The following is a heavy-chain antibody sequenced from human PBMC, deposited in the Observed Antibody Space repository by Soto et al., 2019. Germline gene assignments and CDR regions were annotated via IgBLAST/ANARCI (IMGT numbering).Heavy chain of an antibody. CDR2: ISSSSSYI. CDR3: ARDHCGGDCYYYYYGMDV. D-gene: IGHD2-21*02. CDR1: GFTFSSYS. V-gene: IGHV3-21*01. J-gene: IGHJ6*02. Sequence: GGSLRLSCAASGFTFSSYSMNWVRQAPGKGLEWVSSISSSSSYIYYADSVKGRFTISRDNAKNSLYLQMNSLRAEDTAVYYCARDHCGGDCYYYYYGMDVWGQGTTVTVSS.